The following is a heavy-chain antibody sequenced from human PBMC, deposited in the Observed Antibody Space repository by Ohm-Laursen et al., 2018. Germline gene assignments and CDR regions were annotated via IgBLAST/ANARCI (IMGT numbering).Heavy chain of an antibody. Sequence: SLRLSCAAAGFTFSSYAMSWVRQAPGKGLEWVSAISGSGGSTYYADSVKGRFTISRDNSQNTLYLQMNSLRAEDTAVYYCAKGDVDSSAYYYVPFDYWGQGTLVTVSS. CDR3: AKGDVDSSAYYYVPFDY. CDR2: ISGSGGST. CDR1: GFTFSSYA. D-gene: IGHD3-22*01. J-gene: IGHJ4*02. V-gene: IGHV3-23*01.